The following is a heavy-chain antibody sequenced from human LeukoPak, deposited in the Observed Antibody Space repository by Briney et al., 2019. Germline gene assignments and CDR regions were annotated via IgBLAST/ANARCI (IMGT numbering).Heavy chain of an antibody. V-gene: IGHV3-23*01. Sequence: PGGSLRLSCAASGFTFSTYAMSWVRQAPGMGLELVSAISGRGDTIFYADSVKGRFTVSRDNSKNTLYLQVNSLRAEDTAVYYCAKATLATTYFDSWGQGTLVTVSS. D-gene: IGHD5-24*01. CDR1: GFTFSTYA. CDR2: ISGRGDTI. J-gene: IGHJ4*02. CDR3: AKATLATTYFDS.